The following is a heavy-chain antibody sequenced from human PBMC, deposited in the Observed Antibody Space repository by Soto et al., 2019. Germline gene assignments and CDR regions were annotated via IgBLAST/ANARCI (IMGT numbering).Heavy chain of an antibody. V-gene: IGHV3-30*03. CDR2: ISYDGTNK. CDR3: GAGQYFSDY. J-gene: IGHJ4*02. CDR1: GFTFTNYG. D-gene: IGHD6-13*01. Sequence: QVQLVESGGGEVQPGKSLRLSCAASGFTFTNYGMHWVRQAPGKGLECVALISYDGTNKFYADSVKGRFTVSRNNSKNTLYLQMNSLRPEDTAVYYCGAGQYFSDYWGQGTLASVSS.